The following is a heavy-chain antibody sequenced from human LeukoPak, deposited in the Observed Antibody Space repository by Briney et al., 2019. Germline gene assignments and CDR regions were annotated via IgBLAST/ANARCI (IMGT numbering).Heavy chain of an antibody. CDR2: ISAYNGNT. D-gene: IGHD4-23*01. Sequence: SVKVSCKASDYTFTSYDISWVRQAPGQGLEWMAWISAYNGNTNYAQKLQGRVTMTTDTSTSTAYMELRSLRSDDTAVYYCARIETTVVTPYKPDYWGQGTLVTVSS. CDR1: DYTFTSYD. V-gene: IGHV1-18*01. CDR3: ARIETTVVTPYKPDY. J-gene: IGHJ4*02.